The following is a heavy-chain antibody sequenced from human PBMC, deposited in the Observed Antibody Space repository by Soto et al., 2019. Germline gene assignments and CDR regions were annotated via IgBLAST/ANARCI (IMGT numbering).Heavy chain of an antibody. V-gene: IGHV3-7*01. CDR1: GFTFSSFW. D-gene: IGHD4-17*01. CDR2: IKQDGSEK. CDR3: ARRPYGDYGDYFDY. Sequence: EVQLVESGGGLVQPGGSLRLSCAASGFTFSSFWMSWVRQAPGKGLEWVANIKQDGSEKYYADSVKGRFTISRDNAKNSLYLQMNCLRAEDTAVYYCARRPYGDYGDYFDYWGQGTLVTVSS. J-gene: IGHJ4*02.